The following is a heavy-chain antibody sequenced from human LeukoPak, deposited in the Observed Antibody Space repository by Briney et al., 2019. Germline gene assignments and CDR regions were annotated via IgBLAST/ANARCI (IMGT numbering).Heavy chain of an antibody. CDR3: ARDFGPLSYAFDI. D-gene: IGHD3-3*01. Sequence: GASVKVSCKASGYTFTGYYMHWVRQAPGQGLEWMGWINPNSGGTNYAQKFQGRVTMTRDTSISTAYMELSRLRSDDTAVYYCARDFGPLSYAFDIWGQGTMVTVSS. V-gene: IGHV1-2*02. J-gene: IGHJ3*02. CDR1: GYTFTGYY. CDR2: INPNSGGT.